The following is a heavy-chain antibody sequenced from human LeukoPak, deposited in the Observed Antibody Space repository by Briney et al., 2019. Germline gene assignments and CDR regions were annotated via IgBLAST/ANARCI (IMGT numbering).Heavy chain of an antibody. CDR1: GGTFSSYA. Sequence: ASVKVSCKASGGTFSSYAISWVRQAPGQGLEWMGRIIPILGIANYAQKFQGRVTITADKSTSTAYMELSSLRSEDTAVYYCAREGSSPNWFDPWGQGTLVTVSS. CDR2: IIPILGIA. CDR3: AREGSSPNWFDP. V-gene: IGHV1-69*04. D-gene: IGHD6-13*01. J-gene: IGHJ5*02.